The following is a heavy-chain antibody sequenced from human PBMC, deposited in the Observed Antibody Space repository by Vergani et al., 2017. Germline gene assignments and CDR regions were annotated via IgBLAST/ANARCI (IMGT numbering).Heavy chain of an antibody. CDR2: IYYSGST. V-gene: IGHV4-59*01. CDR3: ARGEDDFPTGP. Sequence: QVQLQESGPGLVKPSETLSLTCTVSGGSISSYYWSWIRQPPGKGLEWIGYIYYSGSTNYNPSLKSRVTISVDTSKNQFSLKLSSVTAADTAVYYCARGEDDFPTGPWGQGTLVTVSS. CDR1: GGSISSYY. J-gene: IGHJ5*02. D-gene: IGHD1-1*01.